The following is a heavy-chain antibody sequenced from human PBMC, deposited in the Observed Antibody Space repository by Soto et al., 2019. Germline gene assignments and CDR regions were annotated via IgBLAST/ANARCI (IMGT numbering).Heavy chain of an antibody. D-gene: IGHD3-9*01. CDR2: IYWDDSK. Sequence: QITLKESGPTLVRPTQTLTLTCAFSGFSLSTSGVGVGWIRQPSGKAQEWLAVIYWDDSKHYSPSLRSRLTITKDTSKNQVVLTMTNMDPMDTGTYYCAHKGPEDWPLDYWGQGTLVTVSS. CDR1: GFSLSTSGVG. J-gene: IGHJ4*02. CDR3: AHKGPEDWPLDY. V-gene: IGHV2-5*02.